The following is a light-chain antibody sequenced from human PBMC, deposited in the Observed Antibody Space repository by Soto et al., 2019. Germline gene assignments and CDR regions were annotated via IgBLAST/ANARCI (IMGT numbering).Light chain of an antibody. CDR1: QSVSSY. V-gene: IGKV3-20*01. Sequence: EIVLTQSPATLSLSPGERATLSCRASQSVSSYLAWYQQKPGQAPRLLIYDASNRATGIPDRFSGSGTGTDFTLTISRLEPEDFVVYYCQKYGGSFITFGQGTRLEV. CDR2: DAS. CDR3: QKYGGSFIT. J-gene: IGKJ5*01.